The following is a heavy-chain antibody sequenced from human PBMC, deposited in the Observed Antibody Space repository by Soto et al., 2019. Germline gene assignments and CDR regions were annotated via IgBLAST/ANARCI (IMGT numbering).Heavy chain of an antibody. CDR2: IYYSGST. J-gene: IGHJ4*02. D-gene: IGHD2-2*01. CDR1: GGSISNYY. V-gene: IGHV4-59*01. Sequence: QVQLQESGPRLVKPSETLSLTCIVSGGSISNYYWSWIRQPPGKGLVWIGYIYYSGSTNYNPSLQSRVTISVDTSKNQFSLKLSSVTAADTAVYYCARAVLPATAPFDYWGQGTLVTVSS. CDR3: ARAVLPATAPFDY.